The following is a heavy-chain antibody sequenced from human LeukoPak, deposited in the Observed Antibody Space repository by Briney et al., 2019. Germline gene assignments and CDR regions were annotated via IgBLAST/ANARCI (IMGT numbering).Heavy chain of an antibody. V-gene: IGHV3-23*01. CDR1: GFTFSSYA. D-gene: IGHD3-22*01. J-gene: IGHJ4*02. Sequence: GGSLRLSCAASGFTFSSYAMSWVRQAPGKGLEWVSAISGSGGSTYYADSVKGRFTISRDNFKNTLYLQMNSLRAEDTAVYYCARDALNYYDSSGYAVYFDYWGQGTLVTVSS. CDR3: ARDALNYYDSSGYAVYFDY. CDR2: ISGSGGST.